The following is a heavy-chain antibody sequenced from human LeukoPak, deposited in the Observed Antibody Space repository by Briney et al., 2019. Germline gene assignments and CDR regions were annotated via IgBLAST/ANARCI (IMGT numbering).Heavy chain of an antibody. J-gene: IGHJ4*02. Sequence: GASVKVSCKASGYTFTSYHMHWVRQAPGQGLEWMGIINPSGGSTSYAQKFQGRVTMTRDTSTSTVYMELSSLRSEDTAVYYCARDPNGGLHDSYFDYWGQGTLVTVSS. CDR3: ARDPNGGLHDSYFDY. V-gene: IGHV1-46*01. D-gene: IGHD4-23*01. CDR2: INPSGGST. CDR1: GYTFTSYH.